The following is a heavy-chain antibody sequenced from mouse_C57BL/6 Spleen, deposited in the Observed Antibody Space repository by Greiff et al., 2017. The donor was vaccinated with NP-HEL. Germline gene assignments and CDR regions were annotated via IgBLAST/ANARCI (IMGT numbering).Heavy chain of an antibody. V-gene: IGHV1-64*01. CDR3: ARYYYGSGFVY. CDR1: GYTFTSYW. J-gene: IGHJ3*01. CDR2: IHPNSGST. D-gene: IGHD1-1*01. Sequence: QVQLQQPGAELVKPGASVKLSCKASGYTFTSYWMHWVKQRPGQGLEWIGMIHPNSGSTNYNEKFKSKATLTVDKSSSTAYMQLSSLTSEDSAVYYCARYYYGSGFVYWGQGTLVTVSA.